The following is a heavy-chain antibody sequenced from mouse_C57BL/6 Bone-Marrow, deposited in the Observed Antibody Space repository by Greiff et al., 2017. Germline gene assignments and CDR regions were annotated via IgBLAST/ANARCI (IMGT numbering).Heavy chain of an antibody. CDR2: IWRGGST. D-gene: IGHD1-1*01. CDR3: AKGPYYYGSSLAY. V-gene: IGHV2-5*01. Sequence: VQRVESGPGLVQPSQSLSITCTVSGFSLTSYGVHWVRQSPGKGLEWLGVIWRGGSTDYNAAFMSRLSITKDNSKRQVFFKMNSLQADDTAIYYCAKGPYYYGSSLAYWGQGTLVTVSA. J-gene: IGHJ3*01. CDR1: GFSLTSYG.